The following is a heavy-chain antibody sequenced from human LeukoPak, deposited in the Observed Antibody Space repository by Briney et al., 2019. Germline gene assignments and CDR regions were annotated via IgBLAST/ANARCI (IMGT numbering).Heavy chain of an antibody. D-gene: IGHD5-24*01. CDR1: GGSFSGYY. CDR3: ARDGYNYASRYYFDY. CDR2: INHSGST. Sequence: SETLSLTCAVYGGSFSGYYWSWIRQPPGKGLEWIGEINHSGSTNYNPSLKSRVTISVDTSKNQFSLKLSSVTAADTAVYYCARDGYNYASRYYFDYWGQGTLVTVSS. J-gene: IGHJ4*02. V-gene: IGHV4-34*01.